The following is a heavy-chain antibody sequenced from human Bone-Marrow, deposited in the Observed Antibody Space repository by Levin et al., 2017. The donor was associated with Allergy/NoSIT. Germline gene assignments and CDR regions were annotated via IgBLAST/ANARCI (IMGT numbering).Heavy chain of an antibody. CDR3: ARDYMVRGVKNHYDY. CDR1: CGSISSSSYY. CDR2: IYYSGST. V-gene: IGHV4-39*07. J-gene: IGHJ4*02. Sequence: SQTLSLTCTVSCGSISSSSYYWGWIRQPPGKGLEWIGSIYYSGSTYYNPSLKSRVTISVDTSKNQFSLKLSSVTAADTAVYYCARDYMVRGVKNHYDYWGQGTLVTVSS. D-gene: IGHD3-10*01.